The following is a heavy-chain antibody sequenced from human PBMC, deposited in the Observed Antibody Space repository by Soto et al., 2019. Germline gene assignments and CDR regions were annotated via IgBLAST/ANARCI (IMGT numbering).Heavy chain of an antibody. CDR2: ISAYNGNT. D-gene: IGHD6-19*01. J-gene: IGHJ4*02. V-gene: IGHV1-18*04. Sequence: ASVKVSCKASGYTFTSYGISWVRQAPGQGLEWMGWISAYNGNTNYAQKLQGRVTMTTDTSTSTAYMELRSLRSDDTAVYYCARDPPALSGWYPYFDYWGQGTLVTVSS. CDR1: GYTFTSYG. CDR3: ARDPPALSGWYPYFDY.